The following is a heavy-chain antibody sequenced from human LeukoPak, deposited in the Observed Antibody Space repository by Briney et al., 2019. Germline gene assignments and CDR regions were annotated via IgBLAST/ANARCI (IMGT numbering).Heavy chain of an antibody. V-gene: IGHV4-34*01. D-gene: IGHD3-16*01. Sequence: PSETLSLTCAVYGGSFSGYYWSWIRQPPGKGLEWIGEINHSGSTNYNPSLKSRVTISVDTSKNQSSLKLSSVTAADTAVYYCARGRGGSGHDYWGQGTLVTVSS. CDR1: GGSFSGYY. CDR2: INHSGST. J-gene: IGHJ4*02. CDR3: ARGRGGSGHDY.